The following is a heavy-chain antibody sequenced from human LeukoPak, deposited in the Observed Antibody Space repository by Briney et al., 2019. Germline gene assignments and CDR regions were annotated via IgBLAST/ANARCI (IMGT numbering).Heavy chain of an antibody. CDR2: IYYSGST. CDR3: ARDLGYCSSTSCRNWFDP. J-gene: IGHJ5*02. CDR1: GGSISSYY. D-gene: IGHD2-2*01. Sequence: SETLSLTCTVSGGSISSYYWSWIRQPPGKGLEWIGDIYYSGSTNYNPSLKSRGTISVDTSKNQFSLKLSSVTAADTAVYYCARDLGYCSSTSCRNWFDPWGQGTLVTVSS. V-gene: IGHV4-59*01.